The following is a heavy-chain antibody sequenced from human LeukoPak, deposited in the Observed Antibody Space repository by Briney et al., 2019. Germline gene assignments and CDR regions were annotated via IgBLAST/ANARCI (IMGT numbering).Heavy chain of an antibody. CDR3: ARALGYSYGYAVDY. CDR2: ISSSSGTI. J-gene: IGHJ4*02. V-gene: IGHV3-48*01. D-gene: IGHD5-18*01. Sequence: GGSLRLSCAASGFIFSNYNMNWVRQTPGKGLEWLSYISSSSGTIYYADSVKGRFTISGDNSKNSLYLQMNSLRAEDTAVYYCARALGYSYGYAVDYWGQGTLVTVSS. CDR1: GFIFSNYN.